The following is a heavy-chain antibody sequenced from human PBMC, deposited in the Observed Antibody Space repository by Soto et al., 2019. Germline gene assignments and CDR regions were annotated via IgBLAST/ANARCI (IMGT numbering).Heavy chain of an antibody. Sequence: GVSLRLSGAASGFTFSRYYMNWVRQAPGKGLEWVSSISTTSPYTHYADSLKGPFTISRDNAKTLLYLKMASLRAEDTAVYFFARDDGLCSTNVKAFDIWGKGTKVTVSS. J-gene: IGHJ3*02. CDR2: ISTTSPYT. D-gene: IGHD2-8*01. CDR3: ARDDGLCSTNVKAFDI. V-gene: IGHV3-21*01. CDR1: GFTFSRYY.